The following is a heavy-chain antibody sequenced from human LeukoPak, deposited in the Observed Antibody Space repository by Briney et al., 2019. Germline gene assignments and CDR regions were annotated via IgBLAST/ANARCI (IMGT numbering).Heavy chain of an antibody. CDR2: ISGSGGST. CDR1: GFTFSSYG. CDR3: AKRKEGGFDY. Sequence: PGGSLRLSCAASGFTFSSYGMSWVRQAPGKGLEWVSAISGSGGSTYYADSVRGRFTISRDNSKNTLYLQMNSLRAEDTAVYYCAKRKEGGFDYWGQGTLVTVSS. J-gene: IGHJ4*02. D-gene: IGHD3-16*01. V-gene: IGHV3-23*01.